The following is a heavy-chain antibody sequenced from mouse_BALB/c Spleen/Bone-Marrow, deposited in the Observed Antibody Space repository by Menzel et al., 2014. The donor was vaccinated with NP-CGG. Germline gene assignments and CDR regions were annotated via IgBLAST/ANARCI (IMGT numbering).Heavy chain of an antibody. D-gene: IGHD4-1*01. CDR1: GFNIKDTY. CDR2: IDPASGNI. CDR3: ASLTGTFDY. J-gene: IGHJ2*01. V-gene: IGHV14-3*02. Sequence: VKLQESGTDLVKPGASVKLSCTASGFNIKDTYMHWMKQRPEQGLDWIGRIDPASGNIQYDPKFQGRAAITADTSSNTAYLQLSSLTSEDTAVYYCASLTGTFDYWGQGTPLTVSS.